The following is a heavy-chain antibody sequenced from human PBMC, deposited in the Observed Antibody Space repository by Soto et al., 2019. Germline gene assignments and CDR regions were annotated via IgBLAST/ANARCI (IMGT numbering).Heavy chain of an antibody. CDR3: ARESSMRGLYY. CDR1: GYTFTVYG. Sequence: QVQLVQSGAEVKKPGASVKVSCKASGYTFTVYGVSWVRQAPGQGLQWMGWISAYNGNTHYAQKLQGRVTVTTDTSTSTAYMELRGLRSDDTGVYYCARESSMRGLYYWGQGTLVTVSS. CDR2: ISAYNGNT. V-gene: IGHV1-18*01. J-gene: IGHJ4*02. D-gene: IGHD3-16*01.